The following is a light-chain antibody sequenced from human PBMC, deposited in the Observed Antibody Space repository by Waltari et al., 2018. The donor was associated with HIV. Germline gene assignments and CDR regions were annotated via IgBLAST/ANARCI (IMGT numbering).Light chain of an antibody. CDR3: STWDGSLGAYV. J-gene: IGLJ2*01. V-gene: IGLV1-47*01. CDR2: RND. Sequence: QSVLTQPPSTSGTPGQRVTIACSGASSDIGSNYVSWYQLVPGTTAKLLIYRNDQRPSGVPDRFSGSKSGTSASLAVSGLRPDDEAEYFCSTWDGSLGAYVFGGGTKLTVL. CDR1: SSDIGSNY.